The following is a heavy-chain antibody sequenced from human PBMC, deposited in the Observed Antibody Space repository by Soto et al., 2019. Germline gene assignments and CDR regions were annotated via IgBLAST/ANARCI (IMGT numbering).Heavy chain of an antibody. Sequence: SETLSLTCAVSGGSISSSNWWSWVRQPPGKGLEWIGEIYHSGSTNYNPSLKSRVTISVDKSKNQFSLKLSSVIAADTAVYFCARGSISSWSSPIYYYGMNVWGQGTTVTVSS. CDR1: GGSISSSNW. CDR2: IYHSGST. J-gene: IGHJ6*02. CDR3: ARGSISSWSSPIYYYGMNV. V-gene: IGHV4-4*02. D-gene: IGHD6-13*01.